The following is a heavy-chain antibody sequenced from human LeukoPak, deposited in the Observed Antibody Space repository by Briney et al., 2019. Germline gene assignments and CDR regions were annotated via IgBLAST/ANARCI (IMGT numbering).Heavy chain of an antibody. V-gene: IGHV4-59*01. D-gene: IGHD6-19*01. J-gene: IGHJ4*02. CDR1: GGSISGYY. CDR3: ARDRRYSSGWYGIDY. CDR2: IYYSGST. Sequence: SETLSVTCTVSGGSISGYYWSWIRQPPGKGLEWIGYIYYSGSTNYNPSLKSRVTISVDTSKNQFSLKLSSVTAADTAVYYCARDRRYSSGWYGIDYWGQGTLVTVFS.